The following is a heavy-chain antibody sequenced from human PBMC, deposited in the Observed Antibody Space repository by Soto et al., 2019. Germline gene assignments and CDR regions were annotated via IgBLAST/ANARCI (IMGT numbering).Heavy chain of an antibody. Sequence: QVQLQESGPGLVKPSQTLSLTCTVSGGSISSGGYYWSWIRQHPGKGLEWIGYIYNRGSTDYNPSPQSRVTISVDTSKNQFSLKLRSVTAADTAADYCSRVRSDAFDIWGQGTMVTVSS. J-gene: IGHJ3*02. D-gene: IGHD3-3*01. CDR1: GGSISSGGYY. CDR3: SRVRSDAFDI. CDR2: IYNRGST. V-gene: IGHV4-31*03.